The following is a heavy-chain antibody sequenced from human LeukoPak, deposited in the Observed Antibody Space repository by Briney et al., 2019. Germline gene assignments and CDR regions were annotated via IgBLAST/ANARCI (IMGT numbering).Heavy chain of an antibody. Sequence: GGALRLSCAGSGFTFGGYGMPWFRQTPGKGLELVAVIAYDGSRALYADSVKGRFTISRDNSKNTMSVQMDDLRAEDTAVYYCTRYSNDHFDYWGQGTLVTVSS. J-gene: IGHJ4*02. CDR2: IAYDGSRA. CDR1: GFTFGGYG. CDR3: TRYSNDHFDY. V-gene: IGHV3-33*01. D-gene: IGHD6-13*01.